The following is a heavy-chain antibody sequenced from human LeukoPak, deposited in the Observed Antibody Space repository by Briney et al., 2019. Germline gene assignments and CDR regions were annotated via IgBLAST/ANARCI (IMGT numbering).Heavy chain of an antibody. CDR3: AKHFCTGLDCSLFDS. J-gene: IGHJ4*02. CDR1: GFTMSHYG. Sequence: QTGGSLRLSCAASGFTMSHYGVSWVRQAPGKGLEWISGIRSAVETTHYADSEKGRFIISRDDSKNALSLQLNSLRPEDTALYYCAKHFCTGLDCSLFDSWGQGTLVTVSS. CDR2: IRSAVETT. V-gene: IGHV3-23*01. D-gene: IGHD3/OR15-3a*01.